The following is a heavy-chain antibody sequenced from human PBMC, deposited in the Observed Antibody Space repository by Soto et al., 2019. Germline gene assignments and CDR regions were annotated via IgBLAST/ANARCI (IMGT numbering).Heavy chain of an antibody. Sequence: GGSLRLSCAASGFTFSSYAMSWVRQAPGKGLEWVSAISGSGGSTYYADSVKGRFTISRDNSKNTLYLQMNSLRAEDTAVYYCAKDGSDSSSRTYYYYGMDVWGQGTTVTVSS. CDR1: GFTFSSYA. CDR3: AKDGSDSSSRTYYYYGMDV. CDR2: ISGSGGST. V-gene: IGHV3-23*01. J-gene: IGHJ6*02. D-gene: IGHD6-13*01.